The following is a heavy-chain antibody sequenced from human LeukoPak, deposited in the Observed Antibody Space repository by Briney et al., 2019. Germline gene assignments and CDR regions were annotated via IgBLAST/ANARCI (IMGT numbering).Heavy chain of an antibody. CDR2: IYYSGST. Sequence: SETLSLTCTVSGGSISSYYWGWLRQPPGKGLEWIGSIYYSGSTYYNPSLKSRVTISVDTSKNQFSLKLSSVTAADAAVYYCARAGVAVAVARFDYWGQGTLVTVSS. CDR1: GGSISSYY. V-gene: IGHV4-39*07. CDR3: ARAGVAVAVARFDY. J-gene: IGHJ4*02. D-gene: IGHD6-19*01.